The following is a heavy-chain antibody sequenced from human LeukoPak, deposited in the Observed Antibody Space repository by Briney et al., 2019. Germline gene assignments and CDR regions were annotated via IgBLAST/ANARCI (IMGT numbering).Heavy chain of an antibody. V-gene: IGHV4-59*08. D-gene: IGHD5-18*01. CDR3: ASTSVYSYGYPYYFDY. CDR1: GGSISSYY. Sequence: SETLSLTCTVSGGSISSYYWSWIRQPPGKGLEWIGYIYYSGSTNYNPSLKSRVTISVDTSKNQFSLKLSSVTAADTAVYYCASTSVYSYGYPYYFDYWGQGTLVTVSS. J-gene: IGHJ4*02. CDR2: IYYSGST.